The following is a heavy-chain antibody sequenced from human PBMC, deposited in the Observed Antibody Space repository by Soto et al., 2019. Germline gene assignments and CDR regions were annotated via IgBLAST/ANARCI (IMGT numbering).Heavy chain of an antibody. Sequence: QVQLQESGPGLVKPSQTLSLTCTVSGGSISSGGYYWSWIRQHPGKGLEWIGYIDYSGSTYYNPSLKRRVTISVDTSKNQFSLKLSSVTAAVTAVYYCARDLAAYSYGYGQFDPWGQGTLVPVSS. V-gene: IGHV4-31*03. CDR2: IDYSGST. J-gene: IGHJ5*02. D-gene: IGHD5-18*01. CDR1: GGSISSGGYY. CDR3: ARDLAAYSYGYGQFDP.